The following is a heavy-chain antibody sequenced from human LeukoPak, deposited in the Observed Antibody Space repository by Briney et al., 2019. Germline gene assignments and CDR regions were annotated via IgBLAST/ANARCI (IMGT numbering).Heavy chain of an antibody. V-gene: IGHV4-4*07. CDR2: IYTSGST. CDR3: ARDLGGYNYGYSLDY. J-gene: IGHJ4*02. Sequence: TSETLSLTCTVSGGSISSYYWSWVRQPAGKGLEWLGRIYTSGSTSYNSSLKSRVTMSVDTSKNQFSLKLSSVTAADTAVYYCARDLGGYNYGYSLDYWGQGTLVSVSS. CDR1: GGSISSYY. D-gene: IGHD5-18*01.